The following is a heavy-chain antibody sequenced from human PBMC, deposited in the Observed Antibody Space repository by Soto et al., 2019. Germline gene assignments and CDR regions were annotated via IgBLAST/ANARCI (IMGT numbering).Heavy chain of an antibody. J-gene: IGHJ2*01. CDR2: ISSGGSDI. V-gene: IGHV3-48*02. D-gene: IGHD6-6*01. CDR3: AGGIEARPWYLDL. Sequence: EVQLVESGGGLVQPGGSLRLSCTASGFTFSRYSMNWVRQAPGKGLEWVSYISSGGSDIFYRDSVKGRFTISRDDAKNSLFLHMNSLRDEETAVYFCAGGIEARPWYLDLWGRGTLVTVSS. CDR1: GFTFSRYS.